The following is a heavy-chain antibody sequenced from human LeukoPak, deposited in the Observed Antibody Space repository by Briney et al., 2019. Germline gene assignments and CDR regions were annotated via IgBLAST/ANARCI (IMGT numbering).Heavy chain of an antibody. Sequence: GGSLRLSCAASGFTFNHYGMHWVRQAPGKGLEWVAVIWYDGSNKYYADSVKGRFTISRDNSKNTLYLQMNSLRAEDTAVYYCASSEAYYYDSSGYYQLDYWGQGTLVTVSS. D-gene: IGHD3-22*01. CDR2: IWYDGSNK. V-gene: IGHV3-33*01. J-gene: IGHJ4*02. CDR3: ASSEAYYYDSSGYYQLDY. CDR1: GFTFNHYG.